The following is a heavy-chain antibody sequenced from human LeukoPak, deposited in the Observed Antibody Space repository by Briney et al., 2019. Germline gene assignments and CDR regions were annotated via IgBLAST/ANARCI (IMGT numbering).Heavy chain of an antibody. D-gene: IGHD4-17*01. V-gene: IGHV3-7*01. Sequence: GGSLRLSCAASGFTFSSYWMSWVRQAPGKGLEWVANIKQDGSEKYYVDSVKGRFTISRDNAKNSLFLQMNSLRAEDTAVYYCATAPTEDGDGSSPGYWGQGTLVTVSS. CDR1: GFTFSSYW. CDR3: ATAPTEDGDGSSPGY. CDR2: IKQDGSEK. J-gene: IGHJ4*02.